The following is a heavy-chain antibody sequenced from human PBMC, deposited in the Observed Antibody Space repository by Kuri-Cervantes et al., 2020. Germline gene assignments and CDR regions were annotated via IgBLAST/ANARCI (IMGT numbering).Heavy chain of an antibody. V-gene: IGHV4-34*01. D-gene: IGHD3-10*01. Sequence: GSLRLSCAASGFTFSSYSMNWVRQAPGKGLEWIGEINHSGSTNYNPSLKSRVTISVDTSKNQFSLKLSSVTAADTAVYYCARGPYYGSGSYYSKGFLDYWGQGTLVTVSS. CDR3: ARGPYYGSGSYYSKGFLDY. J-gene: IGHJ4*02. CDR1: GFTFSSYS. CDR2: INHSGST.